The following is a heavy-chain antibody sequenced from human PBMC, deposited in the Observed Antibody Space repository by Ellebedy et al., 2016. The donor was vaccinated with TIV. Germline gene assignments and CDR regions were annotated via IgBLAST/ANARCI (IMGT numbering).Heavy chain of an antibody. CDR3: ARDGASSSWYLGYFDY. D-gene: IGHD6-13*01. CDR1: GGSISSYY. CDR2: FYTSGSA. Sequence: GSLRLSXTVSGGSISSYYWSWIRQPAGKGLEWIGRFYTSGSANYNPSLKSRVTMSVDTSKKQFSLKLSSVTAADTAVYYCARDGASSSWYLGYFDYWGQGTLVTVSS. V-gene: IGHV4-4*07. J-gene: IGHJ4*02.